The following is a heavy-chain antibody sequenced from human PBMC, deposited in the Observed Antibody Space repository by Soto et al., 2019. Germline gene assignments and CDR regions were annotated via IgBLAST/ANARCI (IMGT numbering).Heavy chain of an antibody. V-gene: IGHV1-69*13. D-gene: IGHD5-18*01. J-gene: IGHJ6*02. CDR2: IIPNFGTV. CDR1: GGTINSYA. Sequence: SVNGACKASGGTINSYAISCVRRVPGQGPEWMGGIIPNFGTVNYAQKFQGRVTIIADESTSSAYMELRRLRSDDTAVYYCARALGLYVDTGMITASYGMDVRGPATLVTLS. CDR3: ARALGLYVDTGMITASYGMDV.